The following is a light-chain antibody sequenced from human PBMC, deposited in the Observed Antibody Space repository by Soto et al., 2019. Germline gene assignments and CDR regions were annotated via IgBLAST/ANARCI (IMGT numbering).Light chain of an antibody. J-gene: IGLJ3*02. CDR3: VLYMTSGLRV. V-gene: IGLV8-61*01. CDR1: SGSVSTSDY. Sequence: QAVVTQEPSSSVSPGGTVTLTCGLNSGSVSTSDYPSWYQQTPGQAPRTLIYGTDTRSSGVPDRFSGYIVRNKAALTITGAQAEDVSDYYCVLYMTSGLRVFGGGTKLTVL. CDR2: GTD.